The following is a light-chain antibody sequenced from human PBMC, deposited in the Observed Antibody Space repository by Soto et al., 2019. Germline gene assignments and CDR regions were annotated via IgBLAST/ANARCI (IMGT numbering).Light chain of an antibody. J-gene: IGKJ1*01. CDR2: KAS. CDR3: QQYNSYSEA. Sequence: DTQMTQSPAPLPRSVGDRVTVTCRASQTISSWLAWYQQKPGKAPKLLIYKASTLKSGVPSRFSGSGSGTEFTLTISSLQPDDFATYYCQQYNSYSEAFGQGTKVDIK. V-gene: IGKV1-5*03. CDR1: QTISSW.